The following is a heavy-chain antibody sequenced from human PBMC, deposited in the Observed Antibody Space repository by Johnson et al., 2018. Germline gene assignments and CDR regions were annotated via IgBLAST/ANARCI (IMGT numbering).Heavy chain of an antibody. CDR1: GFTFSNYA. Sequence: VQLVESGGGVVQPGRSLRLSCAASGFTFSNYAIHWVRQAPGKGLEWVAVISSDGSNKYYEDSVKGRFTISRDNSKNTLYLEMNRLRAEDTAVYYCAKVSAAAGTQGFQHWGQGTLVTVSS. CDR2: ISSDGSNK. CDR3: AKVSAAAGTQGFQH. D-gene: IGHD6-13*01. J-gene: IGHJ1*01. V-gene: IGHV3-30-3*01.